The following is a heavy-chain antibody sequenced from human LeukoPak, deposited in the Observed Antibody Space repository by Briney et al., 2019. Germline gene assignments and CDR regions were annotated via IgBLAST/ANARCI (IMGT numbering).Heavy chain of an antibody. CDR2: MNPNSGNT. CDR1: GYTFTSYD. J-gene: IGHJ4*02. Sequence: ASVKVSCKASGYTFTSYDINWVRQATGQGLEWMGWMNPNSGNTGYAQKFQGRVTMTRNTSISTAYMELRSLRSDDTAVYYCARGLLGNTDPFDYWGQGTLVTVSS. V-gene: IGHV1-8*01. D-gene: IGHD1/OR15-1a*01. CDR3: ARGLLGNTDPFDY.